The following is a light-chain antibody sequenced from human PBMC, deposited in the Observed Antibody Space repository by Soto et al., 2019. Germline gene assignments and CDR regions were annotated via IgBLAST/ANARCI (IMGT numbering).Light chain of an antibody. V-gene: IGKV1-39*01. CDR1: QNIAKY. CDR3: QETYSKPPT. Sequence: DIQMAQSPSSLSASVGDRFTITCRACQNIAKYLNWYQQKPGKAPLLLIYETSKLEIGVPSRFAGSGSRTDFTLTISSLQPEDFATYYCQETYSKPPTFGGGTKVDI. J-gene: IGKJ4*01. CDR2: ETS.